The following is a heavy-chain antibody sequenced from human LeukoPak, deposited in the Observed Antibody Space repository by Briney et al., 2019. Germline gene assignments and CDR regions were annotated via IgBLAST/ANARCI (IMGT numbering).Heavy chain of an antibody. CDR3: ATYCSSTSCYSRYGMDV. CDR2: ISGSGGST. CDR1: GFTFSSYA. Sequence: GGSLRLSCAASGFTFSSYAMSWVRQAPGKGLEWVSAISGSGGSTYYADSVKGRFTISRDNSKNTLYLQMNSLRAEDTAVYYCATYCSSTSCYSRYGMDVWGQGTTVTVS. V-gene: IGHV3-23*01. D-gene: IGHD2-2*01. J-gene: IGHJ6*02.